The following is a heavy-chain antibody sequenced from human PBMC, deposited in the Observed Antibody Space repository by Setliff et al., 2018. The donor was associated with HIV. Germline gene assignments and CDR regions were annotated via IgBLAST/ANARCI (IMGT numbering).Heavy chain of an antibody. Sequence: GGSLRLSCAASGFTFTNRYMSWVRQAPGKGLEWVANINEGGSDQYYVDSVKGRFTISRDNAKNSLYPQMNSLRAEDTAVYYCTSRLLFDFWGRGTLVTVSS. CDR3: TSRLLFDF. J-gene: IGHJ4*02. CDR1: GFTFTNRY. CDR2: INEGGSDQ. V-gene: IGHV3-7*01. D-gene: IGHD4-17*01.